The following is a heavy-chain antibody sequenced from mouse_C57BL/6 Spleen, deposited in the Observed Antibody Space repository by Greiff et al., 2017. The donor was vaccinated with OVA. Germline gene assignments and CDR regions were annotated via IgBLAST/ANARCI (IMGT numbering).Heavy chain of an antibody. D-gene: IGHD2-5*01. CDR1: GYTFTDYY. CDR2: IYPGSGNT. Sequence: VQLQQSGAELVRPGASVKLSCKASGYTFTDYYINWVKQRPGQGLEWIARIYPGSGNTYYNEKFKGKATLTAEKSSSTAYMQLSSLTSEDSAVYFCARGGYSNYVRFDYWGQGTTLTVSS. V-gene: IGHV1-76*01. J-gene: IGHJ2*01. CDR3: ARGGYSNYVRFDY.